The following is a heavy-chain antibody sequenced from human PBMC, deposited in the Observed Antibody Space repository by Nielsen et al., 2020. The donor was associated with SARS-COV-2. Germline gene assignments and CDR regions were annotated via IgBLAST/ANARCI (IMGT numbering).Heavy chain of an antibody. Sequence: GESLKISCAASGFMFSTYAMSWVRQAPGKGLEWVSGIIGSGGRTHYADSVEGRFIISRDNSKNTLYLQMNSLRAEDTAVYCCAKAFRSSDWVRAATDIWGQGTLVTVSS. D-gene: IGHD6-25*01. CDR3: AKAFRSSDWVRAATDI. CDR1: GFMFSTYA. CDR2: IIGSGGRT. V-gene: IGHV3-23*01. J-gene: IGHJ4*02.